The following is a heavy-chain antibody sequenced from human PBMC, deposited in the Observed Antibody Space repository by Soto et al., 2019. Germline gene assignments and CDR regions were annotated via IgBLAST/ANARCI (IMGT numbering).Heavy chain of an antibody. CDR2: ISGSGGST. CDR3: ARVYYDILTGYFGDFDY. Sequence: GGSLRLSCAASGFTFSSYAMSWVRQAPGKGLEWVSAISGSGGSTYYADSVKGRFTISRDNSKNTLYLQMNSLRAEDTAVYYCARVYYDILTGYFGDFDYWGQGTLVTVSS. CDR1: GFTFSSYA. V-gene: IGHV3-23*01. J-gene: IGHJ4*02. D-gene: IGHD3-9*01.